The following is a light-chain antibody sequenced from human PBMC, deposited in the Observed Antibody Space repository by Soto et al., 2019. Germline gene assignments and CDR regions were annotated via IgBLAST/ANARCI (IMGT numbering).Light chain of an antibody. J-gene: IGKJ5*01. CDR2: DAS. Sequence: EIVLAQSPATMALAPGQRATLSCRASQSVSSSLAWYQQKPGQAPRLLIYDASNRATGIPARFSGSGSGTDFTLTISSLEPEDFAVYYCQQRSNWPPITFGQGTRLGIK. CDR1: QSVSSS. V-gene: IGKV3-11*01. CDR3: QQRSNWPPIT.